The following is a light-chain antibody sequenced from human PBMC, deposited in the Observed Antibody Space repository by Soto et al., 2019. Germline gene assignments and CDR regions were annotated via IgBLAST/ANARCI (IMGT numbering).Light chain of an antibody. J-gene: IGLJ1*01. V-gene: IGLV2-14*01. CDR1: SSDVGGYNY. CDR2: DVN. CDR3: SSYTSSSTRV. Sequence: VLTQPASVSGSPGQSITISCTGTSSDVGGYNYVSWYQQNPGKAPKHMIYDVNNRPSGVSYRFSGSKSGNTASLTISGLQAEDEADYYCSSYTSSSTRVFGTGTKLTVL.